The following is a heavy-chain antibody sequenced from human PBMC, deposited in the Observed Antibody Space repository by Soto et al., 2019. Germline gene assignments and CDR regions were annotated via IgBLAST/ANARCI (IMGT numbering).Heavy chain of an antibody. J-gene: IGHJ4*02. CDR2: ISISSDVI. D-gene: IGHD3-22*01. V-gene: IGHV3-11*01. CDR1: GFLFTDYY. CDR3: TRDYDISDNLPDF. Sequence: QVQLVESGGGLVQPGGSLRLSCVASGFLFTDYYMTWVRQAPGKGLEWISSISISSDVIYYADSVKGRFTISRDNAKRSVFLEMSSLSAEDTAFYYCTRDYDISDNLPDFWGQGTLVTVSS.